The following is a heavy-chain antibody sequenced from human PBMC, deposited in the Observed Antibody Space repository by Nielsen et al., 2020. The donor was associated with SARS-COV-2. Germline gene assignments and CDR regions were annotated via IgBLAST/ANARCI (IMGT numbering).Heavy chain of an antibody. CDR3: AGGRAPLRY. D-gene: IGHD2-15*01. Sequence: SETLSLTCSISGGSINFFYWSWIRQAPGKGLEWIAYNYNSAKTMYNSSLKSRVTMSVDASKNPFSLRLTSVTAADTAVYYCAGGRAPLRYWGQGVLVTVSS. CDR2: NYNSAKT. J-gene: IGHJ1*01. V-gene: IGHV4-59*01. CDR1: GGSINFFY.